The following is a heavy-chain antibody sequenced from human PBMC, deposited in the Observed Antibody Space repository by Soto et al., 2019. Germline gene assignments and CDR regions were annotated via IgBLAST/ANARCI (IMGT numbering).Heavy chain of an antibody. J-gene: IGHJ6*02. CDR1: DGNIRNRDYY. CDR3: ERALVGPGRGGQYYYYYGMDV. Sequence: PSEPNSLTKSVADGNIRNRDYYWSRKKKTPGKGLEWIRYIHYSGRTNYNPSLKSRVTISVDTSKNQFSLKLSSVTAADTAVYYCERALVGPGRGGQYYYYYGMDVWGQGTTVTLSS. D-gene: IGHD2-2*01. V-gene: IGHV4-61*08. CDR2: IHYSGRT.